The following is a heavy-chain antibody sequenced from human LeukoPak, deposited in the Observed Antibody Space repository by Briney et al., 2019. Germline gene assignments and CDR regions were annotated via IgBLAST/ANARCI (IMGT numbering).Heavy chain of an antibody. D-gene: IGHD2-21*02. CDR2: IYPGDSDT. V-gene: IGHV5-51*01. J-gene: IGHJ4*02. Sequence: GESLKISCKGSGYSFSTYWIGWVRQLPGKGLEWMGIIYPGDSDTRYSPSFQGQVIISADKSISTAYLQWSSLKASDTAMYYCARRRYGDYYFDYWGQGTLVTVSS. CDR1: GYSFSTYW. CDR3: ARRRYGDYYFDY.